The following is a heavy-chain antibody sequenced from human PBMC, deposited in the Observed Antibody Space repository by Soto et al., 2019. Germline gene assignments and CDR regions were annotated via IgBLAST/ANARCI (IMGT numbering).Heavy chain of an antibody. CDR3: AATHPLYTTSRGGSYGMDV. CDR1: RYNVTSYW. CDR2: IDPTDSYT. V-gene: IGHV5-10-1*01. Sequence: PXESLKISVKGSRYNVTSYWITWVRQMPGKGLEWMGRIDPTDSYTNYSPSFQGHVTISADMSINTAYLQWSSLKASDTAMYYCAATHPLYTTSRGGSYGMDVWGQGTMVTVSS. J-gene: IGHJ6*02. D-gene: IGHD2-2*02.